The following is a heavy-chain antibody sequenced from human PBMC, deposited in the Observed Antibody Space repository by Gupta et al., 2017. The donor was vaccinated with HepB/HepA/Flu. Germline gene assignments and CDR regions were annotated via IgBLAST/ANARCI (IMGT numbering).Heavy chain of an antibody. V-gene: IGHV3-23*01. CDR3: AKGGGSGTYYNGLFGC. Sequence: EVQLLESGGGLVQPGGSLRLSCAASGFTVSSSGMSWVRQAPGKGLEWVSGISIIDGSTHYADSVKGLFTISRDISKNTLDLQLNSLRAEDTALYYCAKGGGSGTYYNGLFGCWCRGTLVTVSS. CDR2: ISIIDGST. D-gene: IGHD3-10*01. CDR1: GFTVSSSG. J-gene: IGHJ4*02.